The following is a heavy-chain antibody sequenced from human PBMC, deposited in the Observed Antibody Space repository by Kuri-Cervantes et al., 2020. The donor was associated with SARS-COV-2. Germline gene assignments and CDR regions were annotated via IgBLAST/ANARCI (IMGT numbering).Heavy chain of an antibody. CDR3: ARDAPKGPSHFDI. CDR2: ISYGGSNK. J-gene: IGHJ3*02. Sequence: GGSLRLSCAASGFTFSSYAMHWVRQAPGKGLEWVAVISYGGSNKYYADSVKGRFTISRDNAKNSLYLQMNSLRAEDTAVYYCARDAPKGPSHFDIWGQGKMVTVSS. V-gene: IGHV3-30-3*01. CDR1: GFTFSSYA.